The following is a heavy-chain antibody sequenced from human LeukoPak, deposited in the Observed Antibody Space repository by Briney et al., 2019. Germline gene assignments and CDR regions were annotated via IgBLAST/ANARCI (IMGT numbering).Heavy chain of an antibody. D-gene: IGHD1-1*01. Sequence: GGSLRLSCAASGFAFSTYWMHWFRQAPGKGLVWVSRITSDGSTTTYADSVKGRFTISRDNAKNTLFLQMNSLRAEDTAVYFCARDGDGLETTSDYWGQGTLVTVSS. CDR2: ITSDGSTT. V-gene: IGHV3-74*01. CDR1: GFAFSTYW. J-gene: IGHJ4*02. CDR3: ARDGDGLETTSDY.